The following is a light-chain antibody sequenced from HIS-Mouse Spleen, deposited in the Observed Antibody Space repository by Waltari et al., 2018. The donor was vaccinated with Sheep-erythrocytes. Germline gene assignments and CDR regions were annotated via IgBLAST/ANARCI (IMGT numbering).Light chain of an antibody. CDR2: EGS. J-gene: IGLJ2*01. CDR3: CSYAGSSTLV. CDR1: SSDVGSYNP. V-gene: IGLV2-23*01. Sequence: QSALTQPASVSGSPGQSITLSCTGTSSDVGSYNPVPWYQQHPGKAPKLMIYEGSKRPSGVSNRFSGSKSGNTASLTISGLQAEDEADYYCCSYAGSSTLVFGGGTKLTVL.